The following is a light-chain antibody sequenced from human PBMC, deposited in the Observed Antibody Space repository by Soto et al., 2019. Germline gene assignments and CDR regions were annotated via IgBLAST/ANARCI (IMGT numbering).Light chain of an antibody. CDR2: DAS. CDR1: QSVSSY. J-gene: IGKJ2*02. Sequence: EIVLTQSPATLSLSPGERATLSCRVSQSVSSYLAWYQQKPGQAPRLLIYDASKRATGIPARFSGSGSGTDFTLTISSLEPEDSAVYYCQQRSNWPRTIGQGTKLEIK. V-gene: IGKV3-11*01. CDR3: QQRSNWPRT.